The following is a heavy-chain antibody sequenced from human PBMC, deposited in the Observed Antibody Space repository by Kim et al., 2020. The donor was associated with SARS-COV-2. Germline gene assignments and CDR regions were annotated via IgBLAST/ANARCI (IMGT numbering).Heavy chain of an antibody. V-gene: IGHV1-8*01. Sequence: ASVKVSCKASGYTFTSYDINWVRQATGQGLEWMGWMNPNSGNTGYAQKFQGRVTITRNTSISTAYMELSSLRSEDTAVYYCARGHLTGIVGVIALRPYYYYRDVGGKGPTVTVSS. CDR2: MNPNSGNT. CDR1: GYTFTSYD. CDR3: ARGHLTGIVGVIALRPYYYYRDV. J-gene: IGHJ6*03. D-gene: IGHD2-21*01.